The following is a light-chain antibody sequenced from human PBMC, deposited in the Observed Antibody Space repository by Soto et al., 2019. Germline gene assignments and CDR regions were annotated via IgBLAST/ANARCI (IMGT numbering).Light chain of an antibody. Sequence: QSVLTQPPSASGSPGQSVTISCTGTSSDVGNYNYVSWYQQHPRKAPKLMIYEVNKRPSGVPDRFSGSKSGNTASLTVSGLQAEDEADYYFRSFAGENNFMFGGGTKLTVL. J-gene: IGLJ3*02. CDR1: SSDVGNYNY. CDR3: RSFAGENNFM. V-gene: IGLV2-8*01. CDR2: EVN.